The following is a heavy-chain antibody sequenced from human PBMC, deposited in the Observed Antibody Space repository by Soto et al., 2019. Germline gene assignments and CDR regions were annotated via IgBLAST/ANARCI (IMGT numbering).Heavy chain of an antibody. D-gene: IGHD2-15*01. CDR3: ARGRPYCSGGSCYPPNYYYYDMDV. CDR2: IIPILGIA. V-gene: IGHV1-69*02. Sequence: ASVKVPCKASGCTFSSYTISWVRQAPGQGLEWMGRIIPILGIANYAQKFQGRVTITADKSTSTAYMELSSLRSEDTAVYYCARGRPYCSGGSCYPPNYYYYDMDVWGKGTTVTVS. CDR1: GCTFSSYT. J-gene: IGHJ6*03.